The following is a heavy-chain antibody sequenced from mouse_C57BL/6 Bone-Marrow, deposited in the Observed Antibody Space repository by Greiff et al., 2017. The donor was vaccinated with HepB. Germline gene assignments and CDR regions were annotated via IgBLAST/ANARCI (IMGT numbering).Heavy chain of an antibody. Sequence: VQLQQSGAELVKPGASVKLSCKASGYTFTSYWMHWVKQRPGQGLEWIGMIHPNSGSTNYNEKFKSKATLTVDKSSSTAYMQLSSLTSEDSAVYYCARCYYGSLYYFDYWGQGTTLTVSS. D-gene: IGHD1-1*01. CDR1: GYTFTSYW. CDR3: ARCYYGSLYYFDY. V-gene: IGHV1-64*01. CDR2: IHPNSGST. J-gene: IGHJ2*01.